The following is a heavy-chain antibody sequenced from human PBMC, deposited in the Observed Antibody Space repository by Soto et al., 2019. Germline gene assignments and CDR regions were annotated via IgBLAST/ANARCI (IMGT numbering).Heavy chain of an antibody. V-gene: IGHV3-30*03. Sequence: GGSLRLSCAASGFSFSSYGMHWVRQAPGKGLEWVAVISPDGSNKDYADSVKGRFTISRDNSKNTLYLQMNSLRVEDTAVYYCSIPRSGLQRHPFDPSGHGTLVTVSS. J-gene: IGHJ5*02. D-gene: IGHD6-25*01. CDR3: SIPRSGLQRHPFDP. CDR1: GFSFSSYG. CDR2: ISPDGSNK.